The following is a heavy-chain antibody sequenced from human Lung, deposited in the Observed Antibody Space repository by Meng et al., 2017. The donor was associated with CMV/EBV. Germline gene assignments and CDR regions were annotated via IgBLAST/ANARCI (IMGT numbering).Heavy chain of an antibody. CDR3: ARGGNFDP. CDR1: GYAFSTYT. V-gene: IGHV7-4-1*02. Sequence: QVQRGQSGSELKKPGASVKVSCKASGYAFSTYTINWVRQAHGRGLEWMGWISTNTGTPTYTQGFTGRFVFSLDTSVSTAYLQISSLKAEDTAVYYCARGGNFDPWGQGTLVTVSS. D-gene: IGHD2/OR15-2a*01. CDR2: ISTNTGTP. J-gene: IGHJ5*02.